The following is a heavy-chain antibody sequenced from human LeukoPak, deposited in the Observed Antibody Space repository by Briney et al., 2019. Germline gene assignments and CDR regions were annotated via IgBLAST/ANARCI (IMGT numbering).Heavy chain of an antibody. J-gene: IGHJ4*02. CDR3: ARRGGEMLFDY. V-gene: IGHV3-30*03. CDR2: ISYDGSNK. CDR1: GFTFSSYG. D-gene: IGHD3-10*01. Sequence: GGSLRLSCAASGFTFSSYGMHWVRQAPGKGLEWVAVISYDGSNKYYADSVKGRFTISRDNAKNSLYLQMNSLRAEDTAVYYCARRGGEMLFDYWGQGTLVTVSS.